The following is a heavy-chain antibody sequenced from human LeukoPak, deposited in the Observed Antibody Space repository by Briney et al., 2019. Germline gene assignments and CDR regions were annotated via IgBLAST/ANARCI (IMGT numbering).Heavy chain of an antibody. CDR3: ATSGGFNSPRYY. Sequence: PSETLSLTCSVSGDSISSYFWAWIRQPPGKGLEWIGYVCYNGTTNYNPSLRNRVAISIDTSKNQFSLKLNSATAADTAVYYCATSGGFNSPRYYWGQGTLVTVSS. CDR2: VCYNGTT. J-gene: IGHJ4*02. V-gene: IGHV4-59*01. D-gene: IGHD3-16*01. CDR1: GDSISSYF.